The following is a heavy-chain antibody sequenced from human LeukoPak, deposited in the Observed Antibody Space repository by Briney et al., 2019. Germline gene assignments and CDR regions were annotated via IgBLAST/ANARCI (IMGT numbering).Heavy chain of an antibody. CDR2: ISAYNGNT. V-gene: IGHV1-18*01. CDR1: GYTFTSYG. Sequence: ASVKVSCKASGYTFTSYGISWVRQAPGQGLEWMGWISAYNGNTNYAQKLQGRVTMTTDTSTSTAYMELRSLRSDDTAVYYCARYYDFWSGYQYYFDYWGQGTLVTASS. D-gene: IGHD3-3*01. CDR3: ARYYDFWSGYQYYFDY. J-gene: IGHJ4*02.